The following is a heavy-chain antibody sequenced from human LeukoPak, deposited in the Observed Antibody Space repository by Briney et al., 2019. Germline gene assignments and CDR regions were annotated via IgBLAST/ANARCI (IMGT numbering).Heavy chain of an antibody. CDR1: GYTFTGYY. CDR2: INPNSGGT. V-gene: IGHV1-2*02. D-gene: IGHD2-15*01. CDR3: ARGGGTSCLLGYCSGGSRY. Sequence: ASVKVSCKASGYTFTGYYMHWVRQAPGQGLEWMGWINPNSGGTNYAQKFQGRVTMTRDTSISTAYMELSRLRSDDTAVYYCARGGGTSCLLGYCSGGSRYWGQGTLVTVSP. J-gene: IGHJ4*02.